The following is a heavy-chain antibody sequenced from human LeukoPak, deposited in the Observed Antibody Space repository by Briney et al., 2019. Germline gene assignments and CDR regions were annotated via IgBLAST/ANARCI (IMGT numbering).Heavy chain of an antibody. CDR2: ISGSGGST. CDR1: GFTFSSYA. D-gene: IGHD3-10*01. J-gene: IGHJ4*02. V-gene: IGHV3-23*01. CDR3: AKRFTYYYGSGSTYYFDY. Sequence: GGSPRLSCAASGFTFSSYAMSWVRQAPGKGLEWVSAISGSGGSTYYADSVKGRFTISRDNSKNTLYLQMNSLRAEDTAVYYCAKRFTYYYGSGSTYYFDYWGQGTLVTVSS.